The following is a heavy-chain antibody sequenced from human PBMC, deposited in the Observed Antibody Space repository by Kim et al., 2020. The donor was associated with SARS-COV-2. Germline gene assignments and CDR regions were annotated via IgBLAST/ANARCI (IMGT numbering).Heavy chain of an antibody. J-gene: IGHJ4*02. CDR1: GFTFSRYA. CDR2: ISDSGVRT. CDR3: EASDY. V-gene: IGHV3-23*01. Sequence: GGSLSLSCAASGFTFSRYAMSWARQAPGKGLEWVSTISDSGVRTHYADSVKGRFTISRDNSKSTLFLHMNSLRAEDTAIYYCEASDYWGQGSLVTVSS.